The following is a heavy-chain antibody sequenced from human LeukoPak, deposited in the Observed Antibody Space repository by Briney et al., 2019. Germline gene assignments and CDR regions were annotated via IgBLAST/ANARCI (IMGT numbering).Heavy chain of an antibody. Sequence: SGGSLRLSCAASGFTVSSNYMSWVRQAPGKGLEWVSVIYSGGSTYYADSVKGRLTISRHNSKNTLYLQMNSLRAEDTAVYYCYYYYYGMDVWGQGTTVTVSS. CDR2: IYSGGST. CDR3: YYYYYGMDV. V-gene: IGHV3-53*04. CDR1: GFTVSSNY. J-gene: IGHJ6*02.